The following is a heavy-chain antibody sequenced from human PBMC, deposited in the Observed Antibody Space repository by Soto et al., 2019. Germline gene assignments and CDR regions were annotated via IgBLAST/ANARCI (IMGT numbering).Heavy chain of an antibody. CDR2: ISGSGGST. D-gene: IGHD3-3*01. CDR3: AKAAVNGSRFLEWLTEYYFDY. V-gene: IGHV3-23*01. Sequence: GGSLRLSCAASGFTFSSYAMSWVRQAPGKGLEWVSAISGSGGSTYYADTVKGRFTISRDNSKNTPYLQMNSLRAEDTAVYYCAKAAVNGSRFLEWLTEYYFDYWGQGTLVTVSS. J-gene: IGHJ4*02. CDR1: GFTFSSYA.